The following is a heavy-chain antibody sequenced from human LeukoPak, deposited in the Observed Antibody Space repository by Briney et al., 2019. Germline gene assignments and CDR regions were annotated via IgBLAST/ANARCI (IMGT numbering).Heavy chain of an antibody. J-gene: IGHJ4*02. CDR2: IYPGDSDT. D-gene: IGHD4/OR15-4a*01. Sequence: GESLKISCKASGYTFTNYWIAWVRQMPGKGLEWMGMIYPGDSDTRYSPSFQGHVTISADKSITTAYLQWSSLKASDTAIYYCARHIGLTTRYFGYWGQGTVVTVSS. V-gene: IGHV5-51*01. CDR3: ARHIGLTTRYFGY. CDR1: GYTFTNYW.